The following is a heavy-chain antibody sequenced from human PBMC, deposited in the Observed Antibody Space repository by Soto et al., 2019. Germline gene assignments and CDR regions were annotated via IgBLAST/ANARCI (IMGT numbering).Heavy chain of an antibody. CDR2: ISSSSSTI. Sequence: GSLRLSCAASGFTFSSYSMNWVRQAPGKGLEWVSYISSSSSTIYYADSMKGRFTISRDNAKNSLYLQMNSLRAEDTAVYYCARDLKYFDYWGQGTLVTVSS. D-gene: IGHD3-9*01. V-gene: IGHV3-48*01. CDR3: ARDLKYFDY. J-gene: IGHJ4*02. CDR1: GFTFSSYS.